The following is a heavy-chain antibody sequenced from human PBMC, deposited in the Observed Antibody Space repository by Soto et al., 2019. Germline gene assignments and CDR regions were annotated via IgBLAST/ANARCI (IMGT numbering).Heavy chain of an antibody. CDR3: ASSGSYDIAWFDP. Sequence: EVQLVESGGGVVQPGGSLRLSCAASRFTFSSYWMHWVRQAPGKGLVWVSRISADGSDATYAHSVKGRFTISRDNAKNTLYLQMNSLRAEDTAVYDCASSGSYDIAWFDPGGQGTLVTVSS. D-gene: IGHD3-10*01. V-gene: IGHV3-74*03. J-gene: IGHJ5*02. CDR1: RFTFSSYW. CDR2: ISADGSDA.